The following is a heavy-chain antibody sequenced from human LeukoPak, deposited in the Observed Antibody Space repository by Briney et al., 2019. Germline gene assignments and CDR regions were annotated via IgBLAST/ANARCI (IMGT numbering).Heavy chain of an antibody. J-gene: IGHJ5*02. CDR2: FDPEDGET. V-gene: IGHV1-24*01. CDR1: GYTLTDLS. D-gene: IGHD3-3*01. Sequence: ASVKVSCKVSGYTLTDLSMHWVRQAPGKGLEWMGGFDPEDGETIYAQKFQGRVTMTTDTSTSTAYMELRSLRSDDTAVYYCARGLEWLTRRHTWFDPWGQGTLVTVSS. CDR3: ARGLEWLTRRHTWFDP.